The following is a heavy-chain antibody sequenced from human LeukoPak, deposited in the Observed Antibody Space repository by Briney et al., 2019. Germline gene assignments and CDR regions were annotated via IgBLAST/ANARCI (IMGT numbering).Heavy chain of an antibody. J-gene: IGHJ4*02. D-gene: IGHD6-19*01. V-gene: IGHV1-2*04. CDR1: GYTFTGYY. Sequence: GASVKVSCKASGYTFTGYYMHWVRQAPGQGLEWMGWINPNSGGTNYAQKFQGWVTMTRDTSISTAYMELSRLRSDDTAVYYCARATSTAVAGTLHYWGQGTLVTVSS. CDR3: ARATSTAVAGTLHY. CDR2: INPNSGGT.